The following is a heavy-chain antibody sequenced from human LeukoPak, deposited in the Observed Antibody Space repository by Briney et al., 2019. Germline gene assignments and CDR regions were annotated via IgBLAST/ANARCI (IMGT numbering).Heavy chain of an antibody. J-gene: IGHJ4*02. V-gene: IGHV3-23*01. CDR3: AKDTYSSSPYYFDY. CDR1: GFTFSNYA. D-gene: IGHD6-6*01. CDR2: ISSGGST. Sequence: GGSLRLSCAASGFTFSNYAMSWVRQAPGKGLKWVSGISSGGSTYYADSVKGRFTISRDNSKNTLFLQMNSLRAEDTAVYYCAKDTYSSSPYYFDYWGQGTLVTVSS.